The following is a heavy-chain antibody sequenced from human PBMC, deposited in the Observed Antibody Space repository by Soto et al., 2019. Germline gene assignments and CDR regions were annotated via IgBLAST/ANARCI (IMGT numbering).Heavy chain of an antibody. CDR2: ISSTTNYI. CDR3: ARESEDLTSNFDY. J-gene: IGHJ4*02. CDR1: WFTFTRYS. Sequence: GGSLRLSCAASWFTFTRYSMNWVRQAPGKGLEWVSSISSTTNYIYYGDSMKGRFTISRDNAKNSLYLEMNSLRAEDTAVYFCARESEDLTSNFDYWGQGTLVTVSS. V-gene: IGHV3-21*06.